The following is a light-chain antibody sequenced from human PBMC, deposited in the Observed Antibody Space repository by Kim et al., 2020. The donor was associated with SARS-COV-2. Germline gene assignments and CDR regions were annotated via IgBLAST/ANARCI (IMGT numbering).Light chain of an antibody. CDR2: AAS. Sequence: ASLGDRVPSTCRASQDVRNWLAWYQQKPGNAPKLLVYAASTLQSGVPSRFSGSGSGTEFTLTISSLQPEDLGTYYCQQANSFPYTFGQGTKVDSK. V-gene: IGKV1-12*01. CDR1: QDVRNW. CDR3: QQANSFPYT. J-gene: IGKJ2*01.